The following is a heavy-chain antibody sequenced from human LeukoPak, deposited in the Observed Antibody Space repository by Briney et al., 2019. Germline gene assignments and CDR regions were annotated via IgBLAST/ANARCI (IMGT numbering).Heavy chain of an antibody. CDR1: GFTFSGSA. CDR2: IRSKPNSYAT. Sequence: GGSLRLSCATSGFTFSGSAMHWVRQASGKGLEWVGRIRSKPNSYATAYAASVKGRFTISRDDSKNTAYLQMNSLKTEDTAVYYCITRSKDDSSGYYSTWGQGTLATVSS. J-gene: IGHJ5*02. CDR3: ITRSKDDSSGYYST. V-gene: IGHV3-73*01. D-gene: IGHD3-22*01.